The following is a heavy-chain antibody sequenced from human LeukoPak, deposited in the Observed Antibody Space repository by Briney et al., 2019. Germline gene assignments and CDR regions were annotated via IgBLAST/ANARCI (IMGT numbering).Heavy chain of an antibody. CDR2: IYYSGST. Sequence: SETLSLTCTVSGGSISSSSYYWSWIRQPPGKGLEWIGYIYYSGSTNYNPSLKSRVTISVDTSKNQFSLKLSSVTAADTAVYYCARDVNGYNPYYFDYWGQGTLVTVSS. CDR3: ARDVNGYNPYYFDY. CDR1: GGSISSSSYY. J-gene: IGHJ4*02. D-gene: IGHD5-24*01. V-gene: IGHV4-61*01.